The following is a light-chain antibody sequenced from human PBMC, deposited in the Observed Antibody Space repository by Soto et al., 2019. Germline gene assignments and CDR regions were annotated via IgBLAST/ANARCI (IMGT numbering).Light chain of an antibody. V-gene: IGKV1-39*01. Sequence: DIQMTQSPSSLSASVGDRVTITCRASPSISTYLNWYQQKPGKAPKVLIYAASSLQSGVPSRFSGSGSGTDFTLTISSLQPEDFATYYCQQSYSTPYTFGQGTKLEIK. CDR1: PSISTY. J-gene: IGKJ2*01. CDR3: QQSYSTPYT. CDR2: AAS.